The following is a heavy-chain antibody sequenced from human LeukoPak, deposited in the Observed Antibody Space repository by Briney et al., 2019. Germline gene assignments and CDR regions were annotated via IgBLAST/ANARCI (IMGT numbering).Heavy chain of an antibody. CDR2: TSGSGGST. D-gene: IGHD1-26*01. V-gene: IGHV3-23*01. J-gene: IGHJ4*02. CDR1: GFTFSSYA. Sequence: GGSLRLSCAASGFTFSSYAMSWVRQAPGKGLEWVSATSGSGGSTYYADSVEGRFTISRDNSKNTLYLQMNSLRAEDTAVYYCAKTSKFGGATTSWGQGTLVTVSS. CDR3: AKTSKFGGATTS.